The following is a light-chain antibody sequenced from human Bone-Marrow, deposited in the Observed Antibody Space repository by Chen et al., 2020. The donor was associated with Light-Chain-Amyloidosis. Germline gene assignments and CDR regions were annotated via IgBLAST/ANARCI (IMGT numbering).Light chain of an antibody. V-gene: IGLV6-57*01. CDR1: SGYIASNY. CDR3: QSYDIAKV. CDR2: EDN. Sequence: NFVLIQPHSLSASPGKTVTISCTRSSGYIASNYVHWYQQRPGRSPTIVIYEDNQRPSGVPDRFSGSIDRSSNSASLTISGLKTEDEGDYYCQSYDIAKVFGGGTKVTVL. J-gene: IGLJ2*01.